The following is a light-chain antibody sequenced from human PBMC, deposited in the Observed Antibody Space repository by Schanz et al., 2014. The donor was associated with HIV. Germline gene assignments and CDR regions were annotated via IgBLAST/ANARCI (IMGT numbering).Light chain of an antibody. Sequence: DIHMTQSPSTLSASVGDRVTITCRASQSIRSWLAWYQQKPGKAPKLLIYKASSLESGVPSRFSGSGSGTDFTLTISSLQPEDVAVYYCQQYYSVPYTFGQGTKLEIK. V-gene: IGKV1-5*03. CDR2: KAS. CDR1: QSIRSW. J-gene: IGKJ2*01. CDR3: QQYYSVPYT.